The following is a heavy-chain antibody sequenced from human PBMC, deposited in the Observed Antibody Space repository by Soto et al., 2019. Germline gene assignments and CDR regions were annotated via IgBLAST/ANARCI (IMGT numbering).Heavy chain of an antibody. J-gene: IGHJ6*02. Sequence: SETLSLTCTVSGGSISSYYWSWIRQPPGKGLEWIGYIYYSGSTNYNHSLKSRITISVDTSKNQFSLKLSSVTAADTAVYYCARDRVARNGFYWYYGMDVWVQGTTVTVSS. D-gene: IGHD2-8*01. CDR2: IYYSGST. V-gene: IGHV4-59*12. CDR3: ARDRVARNGFYWYYGMDV. CDR1: GGSISSYY.